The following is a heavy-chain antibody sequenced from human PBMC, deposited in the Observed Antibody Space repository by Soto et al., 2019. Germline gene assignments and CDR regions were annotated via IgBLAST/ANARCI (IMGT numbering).Heavy chain of an antibody. V-gene: IGHV3-7*01. CDR1: GFTFSSSW. CDR3: LRPFRCASSEY. Sequence: EVQLVESGGDLVQPGGSLRLSCVASGFTFSSSWMSWVRHTPGKGLEWAASIKTDGSDKYYLDSVKGRFTISRDNTKNSLFLQMNSLRIEDTAMYYCLRPFRCASSEYWGQGTLVTVSS. J-gene: IGHJ4*02. D-gene: IGHD2-21*01. CDR2: IKTDGSDK.